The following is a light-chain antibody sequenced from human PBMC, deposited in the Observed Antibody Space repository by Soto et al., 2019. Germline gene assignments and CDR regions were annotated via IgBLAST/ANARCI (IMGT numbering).Light chain of an antibody. CDR2: RAS. CDR3: QQYETYSWT. J-gene: IGKJ1*01. CDR1: QNINTW. V-gene: IGKV1-5*03. Sequence: DIQMTQSTSTLSASVGDRVTITCRASQNINTWLAWYQQKPGKGPTLLIYRASRLESGVPSRFSGSGSGTEFALTISSLQPADFATYYCQQYETYSWTFGQGTKVDIK.